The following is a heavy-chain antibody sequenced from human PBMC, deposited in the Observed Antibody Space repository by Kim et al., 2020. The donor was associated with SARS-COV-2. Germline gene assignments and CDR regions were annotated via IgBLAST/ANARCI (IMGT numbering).Heavy chain of an antibody. D-gene: IGHD1-1*01. CDR3: ARTRWGTAGY. CDR2: IYYSGST. J-gene: IGHJ4*02. V-gene: IGHV4-39*01. CDR1: GGSISSSSYY. Sequence: SETLSLTCTVSGGSISSSSYYWGWIRQPPGKGLEWIGSIYYSGSTYYNPSLKSRVTISVDTSKNQFSLKLSSVTAADTAVYYCARTRWGTAGYWGQGTLVTVSS.